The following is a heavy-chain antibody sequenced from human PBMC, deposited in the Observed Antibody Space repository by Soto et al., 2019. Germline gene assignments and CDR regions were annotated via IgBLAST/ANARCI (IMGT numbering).Heavy chain of an antibody. V-gene: IGHV3-30*18. CDR1: GFTFSSYG. Sequence: QVQLVESGGGVVQPGRSLRLSCAASGFTFSSYGMHWVRQAPGKELEWVAVISYDGSNKYYADSVKGRFTISRDNSKNTLYLQMNSLRAEDTAVYYCAKDASYGSGSYADYWGQGTLVTVSS. CDR3: AKDASYGSGSYADY. D-gene: IGHD3-10*01. J-gene: IGHJ4*02. CDR2: ISYDGSNK.